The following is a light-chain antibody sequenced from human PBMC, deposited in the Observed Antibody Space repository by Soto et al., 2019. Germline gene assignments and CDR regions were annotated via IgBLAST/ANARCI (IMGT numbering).Light chain of an antibody. J-gene: IGKJ1*01. CDR3: PQSYTTPWT. CDR1: QSIDRS. V-gene: IGKV1-39*01. CDR2: AAS. Sequence: IPMTQSPSSLSASVGARVTITCRSSQSIDRSLNWYQQKPGEAPNLLIYAASGLQTGVPSRFSGGASGTDFTLTISSVQLDDFATYYCPQSYTTPWTFGQGTKVEMK.